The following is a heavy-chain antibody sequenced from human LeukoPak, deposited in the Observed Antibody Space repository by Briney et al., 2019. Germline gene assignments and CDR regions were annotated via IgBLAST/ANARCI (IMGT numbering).Heavy chain of an antibody. D-gene: IGHD4-23*01. J-gene: IGHJ3*02. V-gene: IGHV4-39*07. Sequence: PSETLSFTCTVSGGSISTGSYYWSGIRQPPGKGLGWIGEINHSGSTNYNPSLKSRVTISVDTSKNQFSLKLSSVTAADTAVYYCARGSDYGGNSYAFDIWGQGTMVTVSS. CDR1: GGSISTGSYY. CDR2: INHSGST. CDR3: ARGSDYGGNSYAFDI.